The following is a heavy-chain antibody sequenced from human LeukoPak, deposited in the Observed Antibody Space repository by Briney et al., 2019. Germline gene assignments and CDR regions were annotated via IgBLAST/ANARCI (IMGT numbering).Heavy chain of an antibody. CDR2: IKQDGSEK. V-gene: IGHV3-7*03. CDR3: ARANALAGYYYDLDYFDY. J-gene: IGHJ4*02. Sequence: PGGSLRLSCAASGFTFSSYWMSWVRQAPGKGLEWVAHIKQDGSEKYYVDSVKGRFTISRDNSKNTLYLQMNSLRAEDTAVYYCARANALAGYYYDLDYFDYWGQGTLVTVSS. D-gene: IGHD3-22*01. CDR1: GFTFSSYW.